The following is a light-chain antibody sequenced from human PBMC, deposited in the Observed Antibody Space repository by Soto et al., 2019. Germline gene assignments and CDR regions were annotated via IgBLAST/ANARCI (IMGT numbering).Light chain of an antibody. J-gene: IGLJ3*02. CDR3: CLSPGSLTWL. CDR2: EVN. Sequence: QSALTQPRSVSGSPGQSVTISCTATGSDVGDSSHVSWYQLHPGKASKLMIYEVNNRPSGVPDRFSGSKSGSTASLTISGLQAEDEAEYYCCLSPGSLTWLFGGGTKVTVL. V-gene: IGLV2-11*01. CDR1: GSDVGDSSH.